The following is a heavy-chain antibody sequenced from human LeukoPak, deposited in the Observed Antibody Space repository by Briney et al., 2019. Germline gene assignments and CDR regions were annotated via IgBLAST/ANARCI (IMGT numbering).Heavy chain of an antibody. J-gene: IGHJ4*02. CDR2: INPSGGST. D-gene: IGHD6-6*01. CDR1: GYTFTGYY. Sequence: WASVKVSCKASGYTFTGYYMHWVRQAPGQGLEWMGIINPSGGSTSYAQKFQGRVTMTRDMSTSTVYMELSSLRSEDTAVYYCAREGSSNVIAFDYWGQGTLVTVSS. V-gene: IGHV1-46*01. CDR3: AREGSSNVIAFDY.